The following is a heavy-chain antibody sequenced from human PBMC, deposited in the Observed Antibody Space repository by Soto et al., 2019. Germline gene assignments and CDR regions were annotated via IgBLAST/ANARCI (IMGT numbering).Heavy chain of an antibody. CDR1: GGTFSSYA. CDR2: IIPIFGTA. J-gene: IGHJ4*02. CDR3: AIFFSRERPDSFNC. Sequence: GASVKVSCKASGGTFSSYAISWVRQAPGQGLEWMGGIIPIFGTANYAQKFQGRVTITADESTSTAYMELSSLRSEDTAVYYCAIFFSRERPDSFNCWRQGPLVTVSS. V-gene: IGHV1-69*13. D-gene: IGHD1-1*01.